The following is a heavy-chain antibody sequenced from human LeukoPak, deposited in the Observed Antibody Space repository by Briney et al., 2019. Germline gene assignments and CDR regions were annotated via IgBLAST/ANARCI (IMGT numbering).Heavy chain of an antibody. Sequence: ASVTVSCKASGYTFVTYGINWVRQAPGQGPEWIGWISTYNGNTKYALKFQDRVTLTRDTSTTTAYMELKSLTSDDRAVYYCARAPFDHWGQGTLVIVSS. V-gene: IGHV1-18*01. CDR3: ARAPFDH. J-gene: IGHJ4*02. CDR1: GYTFVTYG. CDR2: ISTYNGNT.